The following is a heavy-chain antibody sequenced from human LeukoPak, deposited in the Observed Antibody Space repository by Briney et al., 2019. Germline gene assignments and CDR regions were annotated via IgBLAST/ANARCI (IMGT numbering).Heavy chain of an antibody. J-gene: IGHJ4*02. D-gene: IGHD5-18*01. CDR2: IIPIFGTA. CDR3: ARSYTAMDPGFY. CDR1: GGTFSSYA. V-gene: IGHV1-69*05. Sequence: GASVKVSCKASGGTFSSYAISWVRQAPGQGLEWMGGIIPIFGTANYAQKFQGRVTITTDESTSTAYMELSSLRSEDTAVYDCARSYTAMDPGFYWGQGTLVTVSS.